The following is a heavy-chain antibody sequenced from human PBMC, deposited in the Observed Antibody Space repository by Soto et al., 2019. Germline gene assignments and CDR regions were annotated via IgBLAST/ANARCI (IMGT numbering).Heavy chain of an antibody. Sequence: GGSLRLSCAAPGFTFNSYVMTWVRQAPGEGLECGSSISRSGRGSAYYADSVKGRFTISRDNSENTLFLQMNNLRAEDTALYYCARGRYLDSSDYWVANLPFDHWGLGTLVTVSS. D-gene: IGHD3-22*01. CDR2: ISRSGRGSA. CDR3: ARGRYLDSSDYWVANLPFDH. CDR1: GFTFNSYV. V-gene: IGHV3-23*01. J-gene: IGHJ4*02.